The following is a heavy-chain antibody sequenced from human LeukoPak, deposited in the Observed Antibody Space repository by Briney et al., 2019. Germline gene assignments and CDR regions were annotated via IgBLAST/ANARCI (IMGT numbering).Heavy chain of an antibody. V-gene: IGHV3-23*01. J-gene: IGHJ4*02. CDR2: ISATTGST. Sequence: GGSLRHSCAASGFTFSSYAMSWVRQAPGKGLEWVSTISATTGSTHYADSVKGRFTISRDNSKNTLYLQMNSLRAEDTAVYYCASRSYYPSDGGQGTLVTVSS. CDR1: GFTFSSYA. CDR3: ASRSYYPSD. D-gene: IGHD3-10*01.